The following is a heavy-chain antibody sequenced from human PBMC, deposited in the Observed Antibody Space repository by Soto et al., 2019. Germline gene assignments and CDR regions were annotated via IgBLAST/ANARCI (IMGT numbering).Heavy chain of an antibody. D-gene: IGHD2-8*02. J-gene: IGHJ1*01. Sequence: PSETLSLTCTVSGASISSNKWWTWVRRAPGKGLEWIGQVYHTGTTKYNPSLRSRVTMTVDKSNNQFSLRVTSVIAADTAVYSCAIAREGNTGFSEYFEHWGEGTPVT. CDR2: VYHTGTT. CDR1: GASISSNKW. CDR3: AIAREGNTGFSEYFEH. V-gene: IGHV4-4*02.